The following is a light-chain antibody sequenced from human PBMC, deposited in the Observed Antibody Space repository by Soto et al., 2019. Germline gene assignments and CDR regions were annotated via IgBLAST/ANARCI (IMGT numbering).Light chain of an antibody. CDR2: DAS. J-gene: IGKJ2*01. CDR1: QRISSW. V-gene: IGKV1-5*01. Sequence: DIQMTQSPSTLSASVGDRVTITCRASQRISSWLAWYQQKPGKAPKLLIYDASSLESGVPSRFSGSGSGTEFTLTISSLQPDDFAIYYCQQYNNYPYTFGQGTILEIK. CDR3: QQYNNYPYT.